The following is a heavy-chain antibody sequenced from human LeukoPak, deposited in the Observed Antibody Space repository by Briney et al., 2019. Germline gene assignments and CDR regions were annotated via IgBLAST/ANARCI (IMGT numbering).Heavy chain of an antibody. D-gene: IGHD4-23*01. CDR1: GFTFSSYS. J-gene: IGHJ4*02. Sequence: GGPLRLSCAASGFTFSSYSMNWVRQAPGKGLEWVSSISSSSSYIYYADSVKGRFTISRDNAKNSLYLQMNSLRAEDTAVYYCARDRRGGTTVVTWGQGTLVTVSS. V-gene: IGHV3-21*01. CDR2: ISSSSSYI. CDR3: ARDRRGGTTVVT.